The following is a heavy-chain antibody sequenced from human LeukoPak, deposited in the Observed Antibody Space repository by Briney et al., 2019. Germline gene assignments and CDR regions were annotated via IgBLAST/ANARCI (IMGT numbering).Heavy chain of an antibody. V-gene: IGHV3-23*01. Sequence: GGPLRLSCAASGFTFDDHGMHWVRQAPGKGLEWVSAISGSDGSTYYADSVKGRFTISRDNSRNTLYLQMNSLRAEDTAVYYCAKGLLAARPSYFDYWGQGTLVTVSS. CDR2: ISGSDGST. J-gene: IGHJ4*02. CDR3: AKGLLAARPSYFDY. D-gene: IGHD6-6*01. CDR1: GFTFDDHG.